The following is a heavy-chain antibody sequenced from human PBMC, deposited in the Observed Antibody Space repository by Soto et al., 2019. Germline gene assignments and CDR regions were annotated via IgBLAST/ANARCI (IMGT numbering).Heavy chain of an antibody. D-gene: IGHD5-18*01. J-gene: IGHJ4*02. V-gene: IGHV3-74*01. CDR1: GFTLSGYW. CDR2: VNSDGSMT. CDR3: ARGKDQRNTQTYSYFDS. Sequence: EVQLVESGGGLVRPGGSVRLSCAASGFTLSGYWMHWVRQVPGKGLVWVSRVNSDGSMTAYADSVKGRFTISRDNAKNTLYLQMNSLKADDTAVYYCARGKDQRNTQTYSYFDSWGQGTQVAVSS.